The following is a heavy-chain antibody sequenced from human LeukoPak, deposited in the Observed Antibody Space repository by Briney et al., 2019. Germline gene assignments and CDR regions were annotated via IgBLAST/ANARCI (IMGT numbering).Heavy chain of an antibody. V-gene: IGHV1-69*13. CDR1: GYTFTGYY. D-gene: IGHD3-9*01. CDR2: IIPIFGTA. Sequence: ASVKVSCKASGYTFTGYYMHWVRQAPGQGLEWMGGIIPIFGTANYAQKFQGRVTITADESTSTAYMELSSLRSEDTAVYYCARSRYYDILTASSWFDPWGQGTLVTVSS. CDR3: ARSRYYDILTASSWFDP. J-gene: IGHJ5*02.